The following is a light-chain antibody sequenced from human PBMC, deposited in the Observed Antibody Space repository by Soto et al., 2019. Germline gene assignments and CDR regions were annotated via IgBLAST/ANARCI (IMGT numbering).Light chain of an antibody. CDR3: QSYDSSLNAYV. Sequence: QSVLTQPPSVSGATGQRVTISCSGSSSNIGSGYYVHWYQQVSGSAPKVVINDNINRPSGVPDRFSGSKSGTSASLAIIGLQADDEADYYCQSYDSSLNAYVFGTGTKVTV. J-gene: IGLJ1*01. V-gene: IGLV1-40*01. CDR2: DNI. CDR1: SSNIGSGYY.